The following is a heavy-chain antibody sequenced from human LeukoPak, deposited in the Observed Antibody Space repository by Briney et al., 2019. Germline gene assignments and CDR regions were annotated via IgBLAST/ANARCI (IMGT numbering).Heavy chain of an antibody. CDR3: ARGTSGYDYESIFDY. CDR2: INHSGST. D-gene: IGHD5-12*01. Sequence: GSLRLSCAASGFTFSTSTMNWVRQAPGKGLEWIGEINHSGSTNYNPSLKSRVTISVDTSTNQFSLKLSSVTAADTAVYYCARGTSGYDYESIFDYWGQGTLVTVSS. J-gene: IGHJ4*02. CDR1: GFTFSTST. V-gene: IGHV4-34*01.